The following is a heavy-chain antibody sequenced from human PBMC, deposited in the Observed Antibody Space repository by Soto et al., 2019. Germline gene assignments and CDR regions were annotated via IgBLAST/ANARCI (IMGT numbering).Heavy chain of an antibody. D-gene: IGHD1-26*01. CDR3: ARPAVGATGADAFDI. J-gene: IGHJ3*02. Sequence: QVQLVESGGGVVQPGRSLRLSYAASGFTFSSYGMHWVRQAPGKGLEWVAVIWYDGSNKYYADSVKGRFTISRDNSKNTLYLQMNSLRAEDTAVYYCARPAVGATGADAFDIWGQGTMVTVSS. CDR2: IWYDGSNK. V-gene: IGHV3-33*01. CDR1: GFTFSSYG.